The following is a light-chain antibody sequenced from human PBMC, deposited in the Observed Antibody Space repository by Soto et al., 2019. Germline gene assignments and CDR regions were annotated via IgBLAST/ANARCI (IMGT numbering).Light chain of an antibody. Sequence: EKVLTQSPATLSAFPGERVTLSCRASQSVSINLAWYQQKPGQTPRLLISGASTRATGLPARFSGSGSGTEFTLTIRSLESADFAVYYCPQYDDWPWTFGQGTKVDTK. CDR2: GAS. CDR1: QSVSIN. CDR3: PQYDDWPWT. V-gene: IGKV3-15*01. J-gene: IGKJ1*01.